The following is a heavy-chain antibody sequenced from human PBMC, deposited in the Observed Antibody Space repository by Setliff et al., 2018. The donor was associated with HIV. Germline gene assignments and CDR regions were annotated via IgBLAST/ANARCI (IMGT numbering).Heavy chain of an antibody. CDR3: ARGGYSYGLVY. D-gene: IGHD5-18*01. V-gene: IGHV4-39*07. J-gene: IGHJ4*02. CDR2: IYYSGST. Sequence: PSETLSLTCTVSGGSISSSSYYWGWIRQPPGKGLEWIGSIYYSGSTYYNPSLKSRVTISVDTSKNQFSLKLSSVTAADTAVYYWARGGYSYGLVYWGQGTLVTVSS. CDR1: GGSISSSSYY.